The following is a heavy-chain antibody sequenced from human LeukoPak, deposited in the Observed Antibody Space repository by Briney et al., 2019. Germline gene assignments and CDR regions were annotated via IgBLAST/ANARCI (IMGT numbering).Heavy chain of an antibody. Sequence: GGSLRLSCAASGFTFSTYAMNWVRQAPGKGLEWVSVIQSGGTIHYADSVKGRFTISRDSSRNRVYLQMNSLRTEDTAVYYCARDRPPLPMDWGQGTLVTVSS. D-gene: IGHD3-10*01. CDR1: GFTFSTYA. CDR2: IQSGGTI. CDR3: ARDRPPLPMD. J-gene: IGHJ4*02. V-gene: IGHV3-53*01.